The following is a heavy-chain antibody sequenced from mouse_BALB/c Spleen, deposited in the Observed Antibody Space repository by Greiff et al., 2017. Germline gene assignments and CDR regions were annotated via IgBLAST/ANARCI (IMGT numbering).Heavy chain of an antibody. CDR1: GYTFTSYW. V-gene: IGHV1S81*02. CDR3: ARRDGSSWYVDV. J-gene: IGHJ1*01. CDR2: INPSNGRT. D-gene: IGHD1-1*01. Sequence: QVQLQQPGAELVKPGASVKLSCKASGYTFTSYWMHWVKQRPGQGLEWIGEINPSNGRTNYNEKFKSKATLTVDKSSSTAYMQLSSLTSEDSAVYYCARRDGSSWYVDVGGAGTTVTVSS.